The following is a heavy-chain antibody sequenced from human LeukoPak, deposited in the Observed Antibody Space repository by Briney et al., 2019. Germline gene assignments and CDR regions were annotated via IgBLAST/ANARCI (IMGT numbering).Heavy chain of an antibody. CDR2: IKQDGSEK. J-gene: IGHJ3*02. CDR1: GFTFSSYA. Sequence: SGGSLRLSCAASGFTFSSYAMSWVRQAPGKGLEWVANIKQDGSEKYYVDPVKGRFTISRDNAKNSLYLQMNSLRAEDTAVYYCARDPLPYYYDRWGQGTMVTVSS. V-gene: IGHV3-7*01. D-gene: IGHD3-10*01. CDR3: ARDPLPYYYDR.